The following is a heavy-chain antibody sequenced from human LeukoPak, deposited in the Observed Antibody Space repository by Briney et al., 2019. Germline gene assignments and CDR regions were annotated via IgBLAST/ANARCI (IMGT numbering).Heavy chain of an antibody. CDR2: TFYTSKWFN. V-gene: IGHV6-1*01. J-gene: IGHJ4*02. CDR1: GDSVSSNSAA. CDR3: ARRRYYDYSGYFDY. D-gene: IGHD3-16*01. Sequence: SQTLSLTCAISGDSVSSNSAAWNWFRQSPSRGLEWLGRTFYTSKWFNDYAVSVKSRITINPDTSKNQFSLQLNSVTPEDTAVYYCARRRYYDYSGYFDYWGREPWSPSPQ.